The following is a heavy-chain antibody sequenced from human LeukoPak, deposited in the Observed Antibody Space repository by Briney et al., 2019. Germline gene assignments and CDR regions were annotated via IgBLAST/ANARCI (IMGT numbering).Heavy chain of an antibody. CDR3: ARSNQADDY. D-gene: IGHD1-14*01. CDR2: INPGGSSI. CDR1: GFTFSSYW. Sequence: PGGSLRLSCADSGFTFSSYWMHWGRHGPGEGRGWVARINPGGSSINYADTVKGGFTISRDNAKNTLYLQMDSLRAEDTGVYYCARSNQADDYWGQGTLVTVSS. V-gene: IGHV3-74*01. J-gene: IGHJ4*02.